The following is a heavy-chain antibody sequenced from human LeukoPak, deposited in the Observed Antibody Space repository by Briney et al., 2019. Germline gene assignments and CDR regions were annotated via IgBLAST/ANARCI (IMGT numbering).Heavy chain of an antibody. CDR3: ARGYHYDSSGYPFDY. CDR2: ISTYNGKP. D-gene: IGHD3-22*01. CDR1: GYTFTTYV. J-gene: IGHJ4*02. Sequence: GASVKVSCKASGYTFTTYVISWVRQAPGQGLEWMGWISTYNGKPNFSQKLQGRVTMTTDTSTSTAYMELRSLRSDDTAVYYCARGYHYDSSGYPFDYWGQGTLVTVSS. V-gene: IGHV1-18*01.